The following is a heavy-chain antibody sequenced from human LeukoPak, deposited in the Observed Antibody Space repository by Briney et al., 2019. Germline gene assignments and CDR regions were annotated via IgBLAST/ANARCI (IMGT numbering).Heavy chain of an antibody. J-gene: IGHJ4*02. V-gene: IGHV1-2*06. CDR2: INPSTGGT. CDR3: ATLGEDKTDTPFDY. Sequence: ASVKVSCKTSGYTFINYYIHWIRQAPGQGLEWMGRINPSTGGTDFAQKFQGKVSMTTDMSISTAYMHLSRLGSDDTAVYYCATLGEDKTDTPFDYWGQGTLVTVSS. CDR1: GYTFINYY. D-gene: IGHD3-16*01.